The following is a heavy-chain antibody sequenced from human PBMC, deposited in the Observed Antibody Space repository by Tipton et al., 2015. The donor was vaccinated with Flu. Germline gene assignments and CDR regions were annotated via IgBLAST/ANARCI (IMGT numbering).Heavy chain of an antibody. CDR1: GGSMNNYY. CDR3: ARSGSYHHYYFDL. Sequence: TLSLTCTVSGGSMNNYYWCWIRQPPGKGLEWIGYVYYSGSTNYNPSLNSRVTMSLDTSNNQFSLRLSSVTAADAAIYYCARSGSYHHYYFDLWGRGTLVSVSS. J-gene: IGHJ2*01. D-gene: IGHD1-26*01. V-gene: IGHV4-59*12. CDR2: VYYSGST.